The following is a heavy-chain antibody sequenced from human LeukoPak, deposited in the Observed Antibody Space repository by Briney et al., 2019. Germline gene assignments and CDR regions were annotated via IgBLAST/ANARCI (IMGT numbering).Heavy chain of an antibody. J-gene: IGHJ4*02. CDR2: IIPILGIA. D-gene: IGHD1-26*01. Sequence: ASVKVSCKASGGTFSSYTISWVRQAPGQGLEWMGRIIPILGIANYAQKFQGRVTITADKSTSTAYMVLSSLRSEDTAVYYCARGTFIVGASASYWGQGTLVTVSS. V-gene: IGHV1-69*02. CDR1: GGTFSSYT. CDR3: ARGTFIVGASASY.